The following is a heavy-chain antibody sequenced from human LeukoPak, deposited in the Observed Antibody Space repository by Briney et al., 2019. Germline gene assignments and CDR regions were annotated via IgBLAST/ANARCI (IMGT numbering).Heavy chain of an antibody. CDR2: ISWYGGSI. J-gene: IGHJ4*02. CDR3: AKDIAPPSSGTFDY. Sequence: ALRLSCTASGFTFYDYAMHWVRPAPGKGLEWVSSISWYGGSIGYADSVKGRFTISRDDAKNSLYLQMNSLRPEDTALYYCAKDIAPPSSGTFDYWGQGTLVTVSS. D-gene: IGHD6-19*01. V-gene: IGHV3-9*01. CDR1: GFTFYDYA.